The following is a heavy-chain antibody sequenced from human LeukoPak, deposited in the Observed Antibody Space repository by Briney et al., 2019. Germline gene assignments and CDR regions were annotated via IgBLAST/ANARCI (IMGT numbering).Heavy chain of an antibody. J-gene: IGHJ4*02. V-gene: IGHV3-30-3*01. CDR1: GFTFSGYT. CDR2: ISFDGSNK. CDR3: ARDTLWE. D-gene: IGHD1-26*01. Sequence: PGGSLRLSCAVSGFTFSGYTMHWVRQAPGKGLEWVAVISFDGSNKYYGDSVKGRFTISRGNSKNTLYLQMNSLRPDDTAVYYCARDTLWEWGQGTLVTVSS.